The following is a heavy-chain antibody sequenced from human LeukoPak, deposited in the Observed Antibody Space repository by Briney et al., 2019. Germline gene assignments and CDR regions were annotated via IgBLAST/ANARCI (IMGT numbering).Heavy chain of an antibody. J-gene: IGHJ3*02. CDR3: ARDPTVTNFHDAFDI. V-gene: IGHV3-7*05. CDR1: GFTFSSYW. Sequence: GGSLRLSCAASGFTFSSYWMSWVRQAPGKGLEWVATIKQDGSQKEYVDSVKGRFTISRDNAKKSLYLQMNSLRAEDTAVYYCARDPTVTNFHDAFDIWGQGTMVTVSS. D-gene: IGHD4-17*01. CDR2: IKQDGSQK.